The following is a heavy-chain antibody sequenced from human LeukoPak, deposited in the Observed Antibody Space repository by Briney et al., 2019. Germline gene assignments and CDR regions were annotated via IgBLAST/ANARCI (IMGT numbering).Heavy chain of an antibody. CDR1: GYIFTNYG. CDR3: ATFAWSNSGFYYDEAFDI. Sequence: EASVKVSCKASGYIFTNYGITWMRQAPGQGLEWMGWISPYNGNTRSPKKFQGRLSMTTDTSTRTAYMELRGLRSDDTAVYYCATFAWSNSGFYYDEAFDIWGQGTMVTVSS. V-gene: IGHV1-18*01. CDR2: ISPYNGNT. D-gene: IGHD5-12*01. J-gene: IGHJ3*02.